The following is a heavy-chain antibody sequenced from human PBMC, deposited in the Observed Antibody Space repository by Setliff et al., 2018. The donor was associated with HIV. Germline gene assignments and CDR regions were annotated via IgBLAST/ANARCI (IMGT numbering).Heavy chain of an antibody. CDR3: ARENGWLFGWFDP. V-gene: IGHV4-30-4*08. CDR1: GDSITSGGYS. Sequence: SETLSLTCTVSGDSITSGGYSWTWIRQPPGKALEWVGYIYYSGRTSHSGSTYYNPSVAGRITISGDTSKNQFSLKLTSVTAADTAIYYCARENGWLFGWFDPWGQGTPVTVSS. J-gene: IGHJ5*02. D-gene: IGHD3-22*01. CDR2: IYYSGRTSHSGST.